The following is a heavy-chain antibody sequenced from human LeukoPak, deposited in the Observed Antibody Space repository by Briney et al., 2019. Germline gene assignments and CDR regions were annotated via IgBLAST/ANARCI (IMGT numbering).Heavy chain of an antibody. CDR3: ARLALDYSSSWYRWFDP. CDR2: IYYSGST. CDR1: GGSISSYY. D-gene: IGHD6-13*01. J-gene: IGHJ5*02. V-gene: IGHV4-59*08. Sequence: SETLSLTCTVSGGSISSYYWSWIRQPPGKGLEWIGYIYYSGSTNYNPSLKSRVTISVDTSKNQFSLKLSSVTAADTAVYYCARLALDYSSSWYRWFDPWGQGTLVTVSS.